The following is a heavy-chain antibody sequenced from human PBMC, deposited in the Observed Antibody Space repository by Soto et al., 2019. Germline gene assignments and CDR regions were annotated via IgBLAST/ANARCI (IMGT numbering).Heavy chain of an antibody. CDR3: AREGAYRRYYYYMDV. CDR1: GFTFDDYG. D-gene: IGHD4-4*01. J-gene: IGHJ6*03. Sequence: GGSLRLSCAAFGFTFDDYGMSWVRQAPGKGLEWVSGINWNGGSTGYADSVKGRFTISRDNAKNSLYLQMNSLRAEDTALYHCAREGAYRRYYYYMDVWGKGTKVTVSS. V-gene: IGHV3-20*01. CDR2: INWNGGST.